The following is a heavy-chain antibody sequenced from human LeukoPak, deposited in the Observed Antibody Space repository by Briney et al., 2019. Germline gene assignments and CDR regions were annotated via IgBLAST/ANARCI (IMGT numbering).Heavy chain of an antibody. CDR2: ISDYNGNTNYALNT. J-gene: IGHJ4*02. D-gene: IGHD3-9*01. Sequence: GASVKVSCKASGYTFTGYYIHWVRQAPGQGLQWMGWISDYNGNTNYALNTNYAQKFQGRVTLTTDTSTSTAYLELRSLRSDDTAIYYCARDLGVLTGTFFDFWGQGTLVTVSS. CDR3: ARDLGVLTGTFFDF. CDR1: GYTFTGYY. V-gene: IGHV1-18*04.